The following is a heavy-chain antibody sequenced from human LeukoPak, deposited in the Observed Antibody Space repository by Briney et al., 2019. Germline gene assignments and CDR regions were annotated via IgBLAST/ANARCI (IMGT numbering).Heavy chain of an antibody. CDR2: INPNSGGT. CDR1: GYTFTGYY. V-gene: IGHV1-2*06. D-gene: IGHD1-26*01. CDR3: ARGVQWEPGTDY. Sequence: ASVKVSCKASGYTFTGYYMHWVRQAPGQGLEWMGRINPNSGGTNYAQKFQGRVTMTRDTSISTAYMELSRLRSDDTAVYYCARGVQWEPGTDYWGQGTLATVSS. J-gene: IGHJ4*02.